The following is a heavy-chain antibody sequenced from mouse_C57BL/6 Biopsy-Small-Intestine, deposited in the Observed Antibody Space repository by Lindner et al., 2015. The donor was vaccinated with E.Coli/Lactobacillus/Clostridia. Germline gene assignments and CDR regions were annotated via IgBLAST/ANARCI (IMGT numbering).Heavy chain of an antibody. Sequence: VQLQESGGGLVKPGGSLKLSCAASGFTFSSYAMSWVRQTPEKRLEWVATISDGGSYTYYPDNVKGRFTISRDNAKNNLYLQMSHLKSEDIAMYYCARGGRLGAMDYWGQGTSVTVSS. J-gene: IGHJ4*01. CDR1: GFTFSSYA. V-gene: IGHV5-4*01. CDR3: ARGGRLGAMDY. CDR2: ISDGGSYT. D-gene: IGHD2-4*01.